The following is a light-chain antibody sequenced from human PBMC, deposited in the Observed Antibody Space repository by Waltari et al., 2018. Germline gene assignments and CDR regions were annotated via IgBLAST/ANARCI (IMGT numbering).Light chain of an antibody. CDR1: RSVGNY. Sequence: EIVLTQSPATLSLSPGERATLSCRASRSVGNYLAWYQQKPGQAPRLLIYGASIGATGIPARFSGSGSGTDFTLTISSLEPEDFAVYFCQQRGNWPSGYTFGQGTKLEIK. J-gene: IGKJ2*01. CDR3: QQRGNWPSGYT. V-gene: IGKV3-11*01. CDR2: GAS.